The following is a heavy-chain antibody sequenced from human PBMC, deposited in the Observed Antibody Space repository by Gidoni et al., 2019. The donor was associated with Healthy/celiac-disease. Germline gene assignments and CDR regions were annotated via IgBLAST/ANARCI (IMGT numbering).Heavy chain of an antibody. V-gene: IGHV3-33*01. CDR3: ARDSDGGNDY. CDR1: GFTFSSYG. CDR2: IWYDGSNK. J-gene: IGHJ4*02. D-gene: IGHD2-15*01. Sequence: QVQLVASGGGVVQPGRSLRLSCAASGFTFSSYGMHWVRQAPGKGLGWVAVIWYDGSNKYYADSVKGRFTISRDNSKNTLYLQMNSLRAEDTAVYYCARDSDGGNDYWGQGTLVTVSS.